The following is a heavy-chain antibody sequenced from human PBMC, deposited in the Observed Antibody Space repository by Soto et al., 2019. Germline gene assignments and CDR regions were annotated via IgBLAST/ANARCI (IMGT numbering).Heavy chain of an antibody. J-gene: IGHJ6*02. D-gene: IGHD2-15*01. CDR3: GTSGDCSGGSCSEIYYGMDV. Sequence: ASVKVSCKASGGTFSSYAISWVRQAPGQGLEWMGGIIPIFGTANYAQKFQGRVTITADESTSTAYMELSSLRSEDTAVYYCGTSGDCSGGSCSEIYYGMDVWGQGTTVTVSS. CDR2: IIPIFGTA. V-gene: IGHV1-69*13. CDR1: GGTFSSYA.